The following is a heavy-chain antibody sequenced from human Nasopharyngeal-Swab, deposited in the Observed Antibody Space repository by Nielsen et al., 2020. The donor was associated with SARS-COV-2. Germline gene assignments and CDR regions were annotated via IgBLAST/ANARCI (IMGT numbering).Heavy chain of an antibody. D-gene: IGHD6-13*01. CDR3: VKRGYSSSWYYFDY. V-gene: IGHV3-64D*06. CDR2: ISNNGVNT. Sequence: VRQAPGKGLEYVSTISNNGVNTYYAGSVKGRFTISRDNSKNTLYLQMSSLRAEDTAVYYCVKRGYSSSWYYFDYWGQGTLVTVSS. J-gene: IGHJ4*02.